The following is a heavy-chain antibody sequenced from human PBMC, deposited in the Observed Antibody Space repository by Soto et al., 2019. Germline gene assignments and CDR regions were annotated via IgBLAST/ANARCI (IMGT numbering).Heavy chain of an antibody. D-gene: IGHD3-3*01. CDR2: IVVGSGNT. J-gene: IGHJ5*02. Sequence: SLKVSWKPSGFTFTSSAMQWVRQARGQRLEWIGWIVVGSGNTNYAQKFQERVTITRDMSTSTAYMELSSLRSEDTAVYYCAAVTSRRFLEWLPVDPWGQGTLVTVSS. V-gene: IGHV1-58*02. CDR1: GFTFTSSA. CDR3: AAVTSRRFLEWLPVDP.